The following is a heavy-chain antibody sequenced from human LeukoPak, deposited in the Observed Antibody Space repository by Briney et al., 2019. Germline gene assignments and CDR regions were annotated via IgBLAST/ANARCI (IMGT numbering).Heavy chain of an antibody. CDR2: IGTIGDT. V-gene: IGHV3-13*01. Sequence: GGSLRLSCAASGFSFSKYDMPWVRQVAGKGLEWVSSIGTIGDTFYPGSVKGRFAISRENAKNSLYLQMNSLRAGDTAVYYCARATVIGDVPVPGYMDVWGKGTTVTVSS. CDR1: GFSFSKYD. J-gene: IGHJ6*03. CDR3: ARATVIGDVPVPGYMDV. D-gene: IGHD2-21*01.